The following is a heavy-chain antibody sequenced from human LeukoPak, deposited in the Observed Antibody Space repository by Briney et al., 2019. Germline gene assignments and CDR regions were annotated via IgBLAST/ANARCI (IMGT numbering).Heavy chain of an antibody. CDR2: ISRSGGTR. D-gene: IGHD6-19*01. CDR3: ARARSSGWLGWFDP. CDR1: GFTFSSYE. Sequence: PGGSLRLSCAASGFTFSSYEMNWVRQAPGKGLEWVSYISRSGGTRDYADSVKGRFTISRDNAKNTLYLQMNSLRAEDTAVYYCARARSSGWLGWFDPWGQGTLVTVSS. V-gene: IGHV3-48*03. J-gene: IGHJ5*02.